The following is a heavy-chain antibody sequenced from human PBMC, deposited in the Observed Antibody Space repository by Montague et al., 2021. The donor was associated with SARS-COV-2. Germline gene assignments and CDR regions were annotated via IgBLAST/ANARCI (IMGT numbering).Heavy chain of an antibody. J-gene: IGHJ6*02. CDR3: TSGREGNYNVMDV. CDR2: TYYRSKWYN. Sequence: CAISGDSVSSNSATWNWVRQSPSRGLEWLGRTYYRSKWYNDYAVXXRCRVTINPDTSKNQFSLQLNSVIPEDTAIYYCTSGREGNYNVMDVWGQGTTVTVSS. V-gene: IGHV6-1*01. CDR1: GDSVSSNSAT. D-gene: IGHD1-1*01.